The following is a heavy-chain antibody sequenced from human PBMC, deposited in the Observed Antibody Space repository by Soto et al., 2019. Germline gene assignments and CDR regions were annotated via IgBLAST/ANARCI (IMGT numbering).Heavy chain of an antibody. CDR2: ISGSGGST. CDR3: AKDWDQMLWGITSGGDV. V-gene: IGHV3-23*01. D-gene: IGHD2-2*01. J-gene: IGHJ6*02. CDR1: GFTFSSYA. Sequence: GGSLRLSCAASGFTFSSYAMSWVRQAPGKGLEWVSAISGSGGSTYYADSVKGRFTISRDNSKNTLYLQMNSLRAEDTAVYYCAKDWDQMLWGITSGGDVWGQGTTVTVSS.